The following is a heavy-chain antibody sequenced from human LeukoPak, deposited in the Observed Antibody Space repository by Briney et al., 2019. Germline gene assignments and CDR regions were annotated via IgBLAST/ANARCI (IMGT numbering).Heavy chain of an antibody. CDR3: ARADHYYYYGMDV. CDR2: IYYSGST. Sequence: SETLSPTCTVSGGSISSGGYYWSWIRQHPGKGLEWIGYIYYSGSTYYNPSLKSRVTISVDTSKNQFSLKLSSVTAADTAVYYCARADHYYYYGMDVWGQGTTVTVSS. CDR1: GGSISSGGYY. J-gene: IGHJ6*02. V-gene: IGHV4-31*03.